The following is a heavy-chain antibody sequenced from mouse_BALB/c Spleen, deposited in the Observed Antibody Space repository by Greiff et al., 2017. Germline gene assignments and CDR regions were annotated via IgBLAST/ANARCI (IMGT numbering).Heavy chain of an antibody. V-gene: IGHV5-6-5*01. Sequence: EVKVVESGGGLVKPGGSLKLSCAASGFTFSSYAMSWVRQTPEKRLEWVASISSGGSTYYPDSVKGRFTISRDNARNILYLQMSSLRSEDTAMYYCARGRYRYDGVMDYWGQGTSVTVSA. CDR3: ARGRYRYDGVMDY. CDR2: ISSGGST. J-gene: IGHJ4*01. CDR1: GFTFSSYA. D-gene: IGHD2-14*01.